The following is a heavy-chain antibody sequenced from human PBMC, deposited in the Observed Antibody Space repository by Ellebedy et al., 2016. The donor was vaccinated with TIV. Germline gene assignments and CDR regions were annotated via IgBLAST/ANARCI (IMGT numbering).Heavy chain of an antibody. Sequence: GESLKISXAASGFTFSSYAMSWVCQAPGKGLEWVSAISGSGGNTYYADSVKGRFTISRDNSKNTLYLQMNSLRAEDTAVYYCAKDGRLWFGELSSYYFDYWGQGTLVTVSS. CDR2: ISGSGGNT. D-gene: IGHD3-10*01. J-gene: IGHJ4*02. V-gene: IGHV3-23*01. CDR3: AKDGRLWFGELSSYYFDY. CDR1: GFTFSSYA.